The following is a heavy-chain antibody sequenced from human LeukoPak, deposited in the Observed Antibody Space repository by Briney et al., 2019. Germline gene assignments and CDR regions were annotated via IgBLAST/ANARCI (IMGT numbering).Heavy chain of an antibody. CDR1: GYTFTSYD. V-gene: IGHV1-8*01. CDR2: MNPNSGNT. J-gene: IGHJ6*03. Sequence: GASVKVSCKASGYTFTSYDINWVRQATGQGLEWMGWMNPNSGNTGYAQKFQGRVAMTRNTSISTAYMELSSLRSEDTAVYYCARGETPLWFGEGMTLNYYMDVWGKGTTVTISS. D-gene: IGHD3-10*01. CDR3: ARGETPLWFGEGMTLNYYMDV.